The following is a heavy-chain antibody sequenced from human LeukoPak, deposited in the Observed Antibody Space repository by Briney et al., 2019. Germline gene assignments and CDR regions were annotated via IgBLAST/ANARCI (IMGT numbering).Heavy chain of an antibody. CDR3: ARHRLVGATTSDAFDI. CDR2: IYPGDSDT. CDR1: GYSFTSYW. D-gene: IGHD1-26*01. J-gene: IGHJ3*02. V-gene: IGHV5-51*01. Sequence: GESLKISCKGSGYSFTSYWIGWVRQMPGKGLEWMGIIYPGDSDTRYSPSFQGQVTISADKSISTAYLQWGSLQASDTATYYCARHRLVGATTSDAFDIWGQGTRVTVSS.